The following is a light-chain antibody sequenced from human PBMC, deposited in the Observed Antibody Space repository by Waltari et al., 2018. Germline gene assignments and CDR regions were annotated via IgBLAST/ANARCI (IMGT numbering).Light chain of an antibody. CDR2: GAS. J-gene: IGKJ5*01. Sequence: EVVMTQSPATQSVSPGERATLSCRASQSVGSNLAWYQQKPGQAPRLLIYGASTRATGIPARFSGSGSGTEFTLSISSLQSEDFAVYYCQQFNNWPPITFGQGTRLDIK. V-gene: IGKV3-15*01. CDR3: QQFNNWPPIT. CDR1: QSVGSN.